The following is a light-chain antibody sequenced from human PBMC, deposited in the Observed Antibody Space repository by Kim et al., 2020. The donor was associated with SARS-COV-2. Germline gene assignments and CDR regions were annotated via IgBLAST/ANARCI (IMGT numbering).Light chain of an antibody. J-gene: IGKJ2*01. V-gene: IGKV3D-15*01. CDR1: QSVSSN. CDR2: GAS. CDR3: QQYNKWMYT. Sequence: EIVMTQSPATLSVSPGERAILSCRASQSVSSNLAWYQKKPGQAPRLVIYGASTRAAGVAARFSGSVSGAEFTLTISNLQPEDCAVYYCQQYNKWMYTFGQKTKLEI.